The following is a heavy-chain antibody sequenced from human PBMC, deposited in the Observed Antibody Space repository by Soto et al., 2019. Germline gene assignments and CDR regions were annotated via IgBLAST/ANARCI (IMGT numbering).Heavy chain of an antibody. D-gene: IGHD1-26*01. V-gene: IGHV3-15*01. J-gene: IGHJ4*02. CDR2: IKSKTDGGTT. CDR1: GFAFSNAW. Sequence: GGPLRLSCAASGFAFSNAWMSWVRQAPGKGMEWVGRIKSKTDGGTTDYAAPVKGRFTISRDDSKNTLYLQMNSLKTEDTAVYYCTTGFSPPKEWEPQTDYWGQGTLVTVSS. CDR3: TTGFSPPKEWEPQTDY.